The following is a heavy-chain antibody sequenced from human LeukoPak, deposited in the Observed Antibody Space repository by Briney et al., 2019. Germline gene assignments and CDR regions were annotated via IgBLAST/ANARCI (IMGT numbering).Heavy chain of an antibody. V-gene: IGHV3-7*01. J-gene: IGHJ4*02. Sequence: GGSLRLSCAASGFTFSSYWMAWVRQAPGKGLEWVANIKGDESARHHADSVKGRFTISRDNTRNSLHLQMTNLRGDDTAVYYCARDVVGSLDYWGQGTLVTVSS. CDR1: GFTFSSYW. D-gene: IGHD1-26*01. CDR3: ARDVVGSLDY. CDR2: IKGDESAR.